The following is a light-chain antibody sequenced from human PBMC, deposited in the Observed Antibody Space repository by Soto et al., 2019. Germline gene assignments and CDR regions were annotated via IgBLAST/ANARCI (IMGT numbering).Light chain of an antibody. CDR3: SSYTSSSTPLV. Sequence: QSALTPPASVSGSPGQSITISCTGTSSDVGGYNYVSWYQQHPGKAPKLMIYDVTNRPSGVSNRFSCSKSGNTASLTISGLQAEDEADYYCSSYTSSSTPLVFGGGTQLTVL. CDR1: SSDVGGYNY. CDR2: DVT. J-gene: IGLJ3*02. V-gene: IGLV2-14*01.